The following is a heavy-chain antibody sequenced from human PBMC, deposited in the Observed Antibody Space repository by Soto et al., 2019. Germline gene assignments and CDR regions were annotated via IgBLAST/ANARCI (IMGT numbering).Heavy chain of an antibody. CDR2: ITPTRGTA. Sequence: QVQLVQSGAEVKKPGASVKVSCKASGGTFSTYDISWVRQAPGQGLEWMGGITPTRGTANYAQKFQGRVTITADESTTTAYMELSSLRSEDTAVYDCAREDVSILWGQGTLVTVSS. J-gene: IGHJ4*02. CDR1: GGTFSTYD. V-gene: IGHV1-69*01. CDR3: AREDVSIL. D-gene: IGHD3-3*01.